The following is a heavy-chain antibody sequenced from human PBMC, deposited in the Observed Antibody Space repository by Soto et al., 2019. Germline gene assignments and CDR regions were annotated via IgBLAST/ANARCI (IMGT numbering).Heavy chain of an antibody. V-gene: IGHV1-3*01. D-gene: IGHD3-3*01. J-gene: IGHJ4*02. CDR1: GYTFTSYA. Sequence: ASVKVSCKASGYTFTSYAMHWVRQAPGQRLEWMGWINAGNGNTKYSQKFQGRVTITRDTSASTAYMELSSLSSEDTAVYYCAREPFWSGPQEFDYWGQGTLVTVSS. CDR2: INAGNGNT. CDR3: AREPFWSGPQEFDY.